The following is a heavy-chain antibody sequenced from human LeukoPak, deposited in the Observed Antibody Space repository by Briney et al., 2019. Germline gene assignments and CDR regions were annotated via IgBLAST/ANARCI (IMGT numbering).Heavy chain of an antibody. CDR2: IYYSGST. D-gene: IGHD6-13*01. V-gene: IGHV4-39*01. CDR3: ARFKRAAAGTNFDY. J-gene: IGHJ4*02. Sequence: SETLSLTCTVSGGSISSSSYYWGWIRQPPGKGLEWIVSIYYSGSTYYNPSLKSRVTISVDTSKNQFSLKLSSVTAADTAVYYCARFKRAAAGTNFDYWGQGTLVTVSS. CDR1: GGSISSSSYY.